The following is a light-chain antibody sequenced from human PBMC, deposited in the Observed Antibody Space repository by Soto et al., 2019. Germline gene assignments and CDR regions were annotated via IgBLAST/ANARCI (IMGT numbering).Light chain of an antibody. V-gene: IGKV3-15*01. CDR2: VAS. CDR1: QSVSIN. Sequence: EIVMTQSPATLSVSQGERATLSCRASQSVSINLAWYQQKPGQTPKLLIYVASTRATGIPARFSGIGSGTEFTLTISSLQSEDFAVYYCQQYNVWPLTFGGGTKVEFK. CDR3: QQYNVWPLT. J-gene: IGKJ4*01.